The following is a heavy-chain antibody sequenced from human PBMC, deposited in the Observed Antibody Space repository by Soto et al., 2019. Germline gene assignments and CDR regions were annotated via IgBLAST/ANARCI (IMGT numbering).Heavy chain of an antibody. CDR1: GGSFSGYY. CDR3: ARGRNPSQGYSSGWFDY. Sequence: SETLSLTCAVYGGSFSGYYWSWIRQPPGKGLEWIGEINHSGSTNYNPSLKSRVTISVDTSKNQFSLKLSSVTAADTAGYYCARGRNPSQGYSSGWFDYWGQGTLVTVSS. CDR2: INHSGST. V-gene: IGHV4-34*01. D-gene: IGHD6-19*01. J-gene: IGHJ4*02.